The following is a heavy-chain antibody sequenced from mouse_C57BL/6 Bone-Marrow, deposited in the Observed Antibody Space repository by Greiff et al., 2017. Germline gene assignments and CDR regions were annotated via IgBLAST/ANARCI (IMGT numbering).Heavy chain of an antibody. J-gene: IGHJ2*01. CDR3: ARGVYGSHDY. D-gene: IGHD1-1*01. CDR1: GYTFTSYW. V-gene: IGHV1-64*01. Sequence: FQLQQPGAELVKPGASVTLSCKASGYTFTSYWMHWVKQRPGQGLEWIGMIHPNSGSTNYNEKFKSKATLTVDKSSSTAYMQLSSLTSEDSAVYYCARGVYGSHDYWGQGTTLTVSS. CDR2: IHPNSGST.